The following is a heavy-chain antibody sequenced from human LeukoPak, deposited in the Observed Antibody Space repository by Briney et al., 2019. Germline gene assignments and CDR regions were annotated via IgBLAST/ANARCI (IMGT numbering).Heavy chain of an antibody. CDR2: ITSDGNST. Sequence: GGSLRLSCAASEFTFSSYWMHWVRQVPGKGLVWVSHITSDGNSTSYADSVKGRFTISRDNAKNSLYLQMNSLRAEDTAVYYCARTAGYRGRGAFDIWGQGTMVTVSS. CDR1: EFTFSSYW. CDR3: ARTAGYRGRGAFDI. D-gene: IGHD6-13*01. J-gene: IGHJ3*02. V-gene: IGHV3-74*01.